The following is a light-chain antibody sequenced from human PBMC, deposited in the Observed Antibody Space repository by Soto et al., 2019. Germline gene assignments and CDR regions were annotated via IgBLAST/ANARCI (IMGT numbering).Light chain of an antibody. CDR2: DAS. CDR1: QSVSSSY. J-gene: IGKJ4*01. CDR3: QQLNSYPLT. Sequence: EIVLTQSPATLSLSPGERATLSCRASQSVSSSYLAWYQQKPGQAPRLLIYDASNRATGIPARFSGSGSGTDFTLTISSLQPEDFATYYCQQLNSYPLTFGGGTKVDIK. V-gene: IGKV3D-20*02.